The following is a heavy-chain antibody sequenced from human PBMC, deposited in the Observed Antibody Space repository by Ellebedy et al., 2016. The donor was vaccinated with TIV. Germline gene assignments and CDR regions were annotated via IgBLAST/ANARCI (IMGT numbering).Heavy chain of an antibody. CDR3: AKKGYCSGGSCPRDLYYFDY. CDR1: GFTFSDYA. CDR2: TGSDP. Sequence: GESLKISXAASGFTFSDYAMSWVRQAPGKGLEWVSSTGSDPHYAESVKGRFTISRDDSKSTFYLHMNSLRVEDTAVYYCAKKGYCSGGSCPRDLYYFDYWGQGTLVTVSS. D-gene: IGHD2-15*01. J-gene: IGHJ4*02. V-gene: IGHV3-23*01.